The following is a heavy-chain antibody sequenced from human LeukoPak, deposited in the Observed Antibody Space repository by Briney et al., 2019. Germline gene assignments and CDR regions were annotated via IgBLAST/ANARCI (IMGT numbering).Heavy chain of an antibody. D-gene: IGHD3-3*01. Sequence: GGSLRLSCEASGFTFTTYSMTWVRQAPGKGLEWVSIISSGSSAIFSADALKGRFTISRDDAKNLLYLDMNSLRAEDTAVYYCASQYDFWSGYYRGAFDIWGQGTMVTVSS. CDR1: GFTFTTYS. V-gene: IGHV3-21*01. CDR3: ASQYDFWSGYYRGAFDI. J-gene: IGHJ3*02. CDR2: ISSGSSAI.